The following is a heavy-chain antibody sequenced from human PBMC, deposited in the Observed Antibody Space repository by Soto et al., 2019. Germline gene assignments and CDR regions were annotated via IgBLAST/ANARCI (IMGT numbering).Heavy chain of an antibody. Sequence: GGSQRLSCAASGFTFSSYAMSWVRQAPGKGLEWVSAISGSGGSTYYADSVKGRFTISRDNSKNTLYLQMNSLRAEDTAVYYCAKGGEGSGSYFYYYYYGMDVWGQGTTVTVSS. J-gene: IGHJ6*02. V-gene: IGHV3-23*01. CDR3: AKGGEGSGSYFYYYYYGMDV. D-gene: IGHD3-10*01. CDR1: GFTFSSYA. CDR2: ISGSGGST.